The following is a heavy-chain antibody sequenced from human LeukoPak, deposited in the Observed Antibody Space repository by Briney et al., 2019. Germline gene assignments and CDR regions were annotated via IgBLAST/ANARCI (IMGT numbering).Heavy chain of an antibody. D-gene: IGHD2-2*01. J-gene: IGHJ5*02. V-gene: IGHV4-59*01. CDR1: GGSISSYY. CDR2: IYYSGST. Sequence: AETLSLTCTVSGGSISSYYCSWIRQPPGKGLEWIGYIYYSGSTNYNPSLKSRVTISVDTSKNQFSLKLSSVTAADTAVYYCARDQLPAKSRENWFDPWGQGTLVTVSS. CDR3: ARDQLPAKSRENWFDP.